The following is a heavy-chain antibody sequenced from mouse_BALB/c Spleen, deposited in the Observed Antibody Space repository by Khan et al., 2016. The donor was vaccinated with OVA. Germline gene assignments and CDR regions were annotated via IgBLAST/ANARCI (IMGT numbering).Heavy chain of an antibody. CDR1: GYSFTTYY. D-gene: IGHD2-2*01. V-gene: IGHV1S135*01. CDR2: VDPFSGGT. J-gene: IGHJ3*01. CDR3: TRHGYVAWFTY. Sequence: QLQQSGPELMKPGASVKISCKASGYSFTTYYLHWVMQSHGESLEGIGYVDPFSGGTTYNQKFKGKATLTVDKSSSTAYMHLSNLTSEDSAVYYCTRHGYVAWFTYWGQGTLVTVSA.